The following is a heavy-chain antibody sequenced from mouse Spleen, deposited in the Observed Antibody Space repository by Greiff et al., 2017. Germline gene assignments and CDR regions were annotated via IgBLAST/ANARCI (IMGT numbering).Heavy chain of an antibody. J-gene: IGHJ1*01. CDR3: ARGDRYDDWYFDV. D-gene: IGHD2-14*01. Sequence: EVKLVESGGGLVKPGGSLKLSCAASGFAFSSYDMSWVRQTPEKRLEWVATISSGGSYTYYPDSVKGRFTISRDNARNTLYLQMSSLRSEDTALYYCARGDRYDDWYFDVWGAGTTVTVSS. CDR1: GFAFSSYD. V-gene: IGHV5-9*02. CDR2: ISSGGSYT.